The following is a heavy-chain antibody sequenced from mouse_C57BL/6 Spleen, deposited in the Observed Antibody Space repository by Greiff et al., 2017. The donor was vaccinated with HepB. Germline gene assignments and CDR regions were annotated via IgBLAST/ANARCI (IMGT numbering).Heavy chain of an antibody. Sequence: VKLVESGAELVKPGASVKISCKASGYAFSSYWMNWVKQRPGKGLEWIGQIYPGDGDTNYNGKFKGKATLTADKSSSTAYMQLSSLTSEDSAVYFCARWRSNYFDYWGQGTTLTVSS. D-gene: IGHD5-1*01. J-gene: IGHJ2*01. V-gene: IGHV1-80*01. CDR2: IYPGDGDT. CDR1: GYAFSSYW. CDR3: ARWRSNYFDY.